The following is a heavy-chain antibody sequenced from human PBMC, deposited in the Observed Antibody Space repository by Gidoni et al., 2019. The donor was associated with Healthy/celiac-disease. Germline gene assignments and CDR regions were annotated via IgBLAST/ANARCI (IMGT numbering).Heavy chain of an antibody. D-gene: IGHD3-3*01. CDR3: ARGVLWSGYYWRGDYYGMDV. Sequence: QVQLVQSGAEVKKPGASVKVSCKASGYTFTSYYMHWVRQAPGQGLEWMGIINPSGGSTSYAQKFQGRVTMTRDTSTSTVYMELSSLRSEDTAVYYCARGVLWSGYYWRGDYYGMDVWGQGTTVTVSS. CDR1: GYTFTSYY. V-gene: IGHV1-46*01. J-gene: IGHJ6*02. CDR2: INPSGGST.